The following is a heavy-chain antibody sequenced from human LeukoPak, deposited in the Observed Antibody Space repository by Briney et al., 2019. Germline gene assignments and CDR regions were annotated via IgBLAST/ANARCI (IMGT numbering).Heavy chain of an antibody. J-gene: IGHJ4*02. CDR3: ASIPPGGCGGDCYFDY. CDR1: GGSISSGDYY. Sequence: PSQTLSLTCTVSGGSISSGDYYWSWIRQPPGKGLEWIGEINHSGSTNYNPSLKSRVTISVDTSKNQFSLKLSSVTAADTAVYYCASIPPGGCGGDCYFDYWGQGTLVTVSS. CDR2: INHSGST. D-gene: IGHD2-21*02. V-gene: IGHV4-30-4*01.